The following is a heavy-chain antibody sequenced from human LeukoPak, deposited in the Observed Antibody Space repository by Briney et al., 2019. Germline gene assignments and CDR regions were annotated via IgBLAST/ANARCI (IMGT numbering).Heavy chain of an antibody. D-gene: IGHD4-17*01. CDR2: IYPGDSDT. J-gene: IGHJ6*02. V-gene: IGHV5-51*01. CDR3: ARPLTYGDYGVYGMDV. CDR1: GYSFTSYW. Sequence: ASVKVSCKASGYSFTSYWIGWVRQMPGKGLEWLGIIYPGDSDTRYSPSFQGQVTISADKSISTAYLQWSSLKASDTAMYYCARPLTYGDYGVYGMDVWGQGTTVTVSS.